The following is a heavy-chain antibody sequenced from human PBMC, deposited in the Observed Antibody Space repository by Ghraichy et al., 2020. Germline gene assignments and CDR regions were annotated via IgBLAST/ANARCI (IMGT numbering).Heavy chain of an antibody. CDR2: RHQGGSV. CDR1: GASMSSGSYF. Sequence: SETLSLTCTVSGASMSSGSYFWGWVRQHPGEGLEWIGYRHQGGSVHYNPSLKSRVTISLDMSKNQFSLNLNSVTAADTAVYYCARDVGGKYHFDNWGRGTLVTVSS. J-gene: IGHJ4*02. CDR3: ARDVGGKYHFDN. D-gene: IGHD3-16*01. V-gene: IGHV4-31*03.